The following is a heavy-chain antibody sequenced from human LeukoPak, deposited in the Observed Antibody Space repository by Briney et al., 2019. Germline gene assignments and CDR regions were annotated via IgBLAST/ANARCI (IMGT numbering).Heavy chain of an antibody. CDR2: MNPKNGDA. CDR1: GYTFTSYD. CDR3: ARGPLTTYYFGSGSYYIAE. V-gene: IGHV1-8*01. D-gene: IGHD3-10*01. Sequence: ASVKVSCKPSGYTFTSYDINWVRQATGQGLEWMGWMNPKNGDARFAQKFQGRVTMTRSTSISTAYMELSSLRSEDTAVYYCARGPLTTYYFGSGSYYIAEWGQGTLVTVSP. J-gene: IGHJ4*02.